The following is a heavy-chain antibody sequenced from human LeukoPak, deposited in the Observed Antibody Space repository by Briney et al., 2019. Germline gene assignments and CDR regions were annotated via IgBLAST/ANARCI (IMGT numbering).Heavy chain of an antibody. CDR3: ARGPSGYHNT. Sequence: GGSLRLSCAASEFSVGSNYMTWVRQAPGKGLVWVSRINSDGSSTSYADSVKGRFTISRDNSKNTLYLQMNSLRAEDTAVYYCARGPSGYHNTGGQGTLVTVSS. CDR2: INSDGSST. CDR1: EFSVGSNY. V-gene: IGHV3-74*01. J-gene: IGHJ4*02. D-gene: IGHD5-12*01.